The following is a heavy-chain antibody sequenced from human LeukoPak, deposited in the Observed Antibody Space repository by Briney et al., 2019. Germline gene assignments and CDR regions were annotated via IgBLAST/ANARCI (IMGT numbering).Heavy chain of an antibody. CDR3: TTDGAYSWNYETFFDY. D-gene: IGHD1-26*01. CDR1: GGSISSSSYY. Sequence: SETLSLTCTVSGGSISSSSYYWGWIRQPAGKGLEWIGRIYTSGSTNYNPSLRSRVTMSVDTSKNQFSLKLSSVTAADTAVYYCTTDGAYSWNYETFFDYWGQGTLVTVSS. CDR2: IYTSGST. J-gene: IGHJ4*02. V-gene: IGHV4-61*02.